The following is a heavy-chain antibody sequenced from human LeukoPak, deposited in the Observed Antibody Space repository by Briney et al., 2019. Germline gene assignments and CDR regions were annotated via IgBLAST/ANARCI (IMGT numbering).Heavy chain of an antibody. Sequence: ASVKVSCKASGYTFTSYGISWVRQAPGQGLEWMGWISAYNGNTNYVQKLQGRVTMTTDTSTSTAYMELRSLRSDDTAVYYCARDRPSYYYDSSGSFDPWGQGTLVTVSS. V-gene: IGHV1-18*01. CDR2: ISAYNGNT. J-gene: IGHJ5*02. CDR3: ARDRPSYYYDSSGSFDP. CDR1: GYTFTSYG. D-gene: IGHD3-22*01.